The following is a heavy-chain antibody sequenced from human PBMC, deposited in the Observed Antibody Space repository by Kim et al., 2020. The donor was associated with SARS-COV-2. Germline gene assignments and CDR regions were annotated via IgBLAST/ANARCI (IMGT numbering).Heavy chain of an antibody. CDR3: GRGQGPGAYLVDL. Sequence: GGSLRLSCVASGFIFNNFAVHWVRQAPGEGLEWVSLMSTDGTIEKYADSVKGRFTISRDNSKNTMYLQMHTLRPEDTAVYYCGRGQGPGAYLVDLCGQGTLVTVSS. CDR2: MSTDGTIE. D-gene: IGHD3-10*01. J-gene: IGHJ5*02. V-gene: IGHV3-30-3*01. CDR1: GFIFNNFA.